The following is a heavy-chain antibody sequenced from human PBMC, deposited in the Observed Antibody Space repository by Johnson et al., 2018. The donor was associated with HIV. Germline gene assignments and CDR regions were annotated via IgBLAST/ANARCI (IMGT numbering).Heavy chain of an antibody. V-gene: IGHV3-23*04. J-gene: IGHJ3*01. CDR1: GLTFSNYA. CDR3: AKWSGSYLDAFEL. CDR2: ISHYGGDT. D-gene: IGHD1-26*01. Sequence: QLVESGGGLVQPGGSLRLSCAAPGLTFSNYAMHWVRQAPGTGLEWVSSISHYGGDTWYADSVEGRFTISRDNSKNTLHLQMNSLRAEDTAIYYCAKWSGSYLDAFELWGQGTRVTVSS.